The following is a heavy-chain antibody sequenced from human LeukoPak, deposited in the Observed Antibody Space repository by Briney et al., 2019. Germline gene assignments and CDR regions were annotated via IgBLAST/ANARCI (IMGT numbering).Heavy chain of an antibody. Sequence: PSETLSLTCTVSGYSISSGYYWGWIRQPPGKGLEWIGSIYHSGSTYYNPSLKSRVTISVDTSKNQFSLKLSSVTAADTAVYYCARLLPIDYWGQGTLVTVSS. V-gene: IGHV4-38-2*02. J-gene: IGHJ4*02. CDR3: ARLLPIDY. CDR1: GYSISSGYY. CDR2: IYHSGST.